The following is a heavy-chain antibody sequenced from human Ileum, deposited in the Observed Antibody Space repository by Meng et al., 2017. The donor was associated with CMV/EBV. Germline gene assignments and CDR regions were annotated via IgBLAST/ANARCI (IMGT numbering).Heavy chain of an antibody. V-gene: IGHV4-39*07. J-gene: IGHJ4*02. CDR3: ARYYYDSSGYFDY. D-gene: IGHD3-22*01. CDR1: GGSISSSSYY. Sequence: QLQLQESGPGLVKPSETLSLTCTVSGGSISSSSYYWGWIRQPPGKGLEWIGSIYYSGSTYYNPSLKSRVTISVDTSKNQFSLKLSSVTAADTAVYYCARYYYDSSGYFDYWGQGTLVTVSS. CDR2: IYYSGST.